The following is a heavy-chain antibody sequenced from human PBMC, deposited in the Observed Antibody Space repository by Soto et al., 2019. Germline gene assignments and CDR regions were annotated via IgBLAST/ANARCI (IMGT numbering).Heavy chain of an antibody. CDR3: ARDRADRGFDY. V-gene: IGHV1-69*18. CDR2: VLPVLGTT. Sequence: QVQLEQSGAEVKKPGSSVTVSCKASGDRFTSYGISWVRQAPGQGLEWVGTVLPVLGTTNYAQKLRGRVIITADVSTSTVYMELGSLRSDDTAIYYCARDRADRGFDYWGQGTLVTVSS. CDR1: GDRFTSYG. D-gene: IGHD3-10*01. J-gene: IGHJ4*02.